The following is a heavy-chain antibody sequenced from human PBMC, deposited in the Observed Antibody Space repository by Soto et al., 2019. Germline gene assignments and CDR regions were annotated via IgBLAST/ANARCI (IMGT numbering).Heavy chain of an antibody. D-gene: IGHD3-3*02. J-gene: IGHJ5*02. V-gene: IGHV4-59*01. CDR3: ARVLFSPGWFDP. CDR2: IYYSGST. CDR1: GDSISSYY. Sequence: SETLSLTCTVSGDSISSYYWSWIRQPPGKGLEWIGYIYYSGSTNYNPSLKSRVTISVDTSKNQFSLKLSSVTAADTAVYYCARVLFSPGWFDPWGQGTLVTVSS.